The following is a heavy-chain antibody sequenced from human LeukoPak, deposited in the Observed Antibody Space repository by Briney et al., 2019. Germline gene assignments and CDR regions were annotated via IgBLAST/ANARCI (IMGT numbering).Heavy chain of an antibody. V-gene: IGHV3-53*01. CDR2: IYSGGST. J-gene: IGHJ4*02. CDR1: GFTASSNY. D-gene: IGHD5-24*01. CDR3: AKGNRDGYNFDY. Sequence: RGSLRLSRAPSGFTASSNYMSCVRRTPGEGVWWVSVIYSGGSTYYADSVKGRFTISRDNSKNTLYLQMNSLRAEDTAVYYCAKGNRDGYNFDYWGQGTLVTVSS.